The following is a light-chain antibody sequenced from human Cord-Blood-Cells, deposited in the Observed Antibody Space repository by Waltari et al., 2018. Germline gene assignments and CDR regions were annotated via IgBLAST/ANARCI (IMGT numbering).Light chain of an antibody. Sequence: QSVLTQPPSASGTPGPRVTTSCSGSSSNTGSNYVYCYQQLPGTAPKLLIYRNNQRPSGVPDRFSGSKSGTSASLAISGLRSEDEADYYCAAWDDSLSGPVFGGGTKLTVL. J-gene: IGLJ3*02. CDR2: RNN. CDR1: SSNTGSNY. CDR3: AAWDDSLSGPV. V-gene: IGLV1-47*01.